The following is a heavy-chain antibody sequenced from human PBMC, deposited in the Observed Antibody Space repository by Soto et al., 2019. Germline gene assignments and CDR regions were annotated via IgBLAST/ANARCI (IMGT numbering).Heavy chain of an antibody. D-gene: IGHD1-1*01. V-gene: IGHV4-4*07. CDR3: VRDGTKTLRDWFDP. J-gene: IGHJ5*02. Sequence: SETLSLTCTVSGASISGFYWSWIRESAGKGLEWIGRIYATGTTDYNHSLKSRVMMSVETSKKQFSLKLRSVTAADTAVYYCVRDGTKTLRDWFDPWGQGISVTVSS. CDR2: IYATGTT. CDR1: GASISGFY.